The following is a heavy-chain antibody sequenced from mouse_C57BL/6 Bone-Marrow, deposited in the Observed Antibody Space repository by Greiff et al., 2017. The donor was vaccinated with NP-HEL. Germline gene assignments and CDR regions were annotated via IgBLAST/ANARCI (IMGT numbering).Heavy chain of an antibody. CDR1: GYTFTSYG. V-gene: IGHV1-81*01. J-gene: IGHJ2*01. D-gene: IGHD1-1*01. CDR3: ARGITTVVATGYLDY. CDR2: IYPRSGNT. Sequence: VQLQQSGAELARPGASVKLSCKASGYTFTSYGISWVKQRTGQGLEWIGEIYPRSGNTYYNEKFKGKATLTADKSSSTAYMELRSLTSEDSAVYFCARGITTVVATGYLDYWGQGTTLTVSS.